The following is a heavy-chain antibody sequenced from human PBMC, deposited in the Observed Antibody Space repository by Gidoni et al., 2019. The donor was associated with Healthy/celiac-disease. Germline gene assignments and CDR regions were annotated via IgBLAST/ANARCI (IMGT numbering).Heavy chain of an antibody. Sequence: EVQLVESGGGLIQPGGSLRLSCAASGFTVSSNYMSWVRQAPGKGLEWVSVIYSGGRTYYADSVKGRFTISRDNSKNTLYLQMNSRRAEDTAVYYCARDTYYDGSGSSWGQGTLVTVSS. CDR2: IYSGGRT. CDR1: GFTVSSNY. V-gene: IGHV3-53*01. J-gene: IGHJ5*02. D-gene: IGHD3-10*01. CDR3: ARDTYYDGSGSS.